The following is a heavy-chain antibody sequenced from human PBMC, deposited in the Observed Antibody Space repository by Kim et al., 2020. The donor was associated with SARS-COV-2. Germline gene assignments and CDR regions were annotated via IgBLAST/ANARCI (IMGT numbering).Heavy chain of an antibody. CDR3: ARRGGSSGWYYFDY. D-gene: IGHD6-19*01. J-gene: IGHJ4*02. V-gene: IGHV4-59*08. CDR2: IYYSGGT. Sequence: SETLSLTCTVSGDSISSYYWNWIRQPPGKGLEWIGYIYYSGGTNYNPSPKSRVAISVDTSKNQFSLKLSSVTAADTAVYYCARRGGSSGWYYFDYWGQGT. CDR1: GDSISSYY.